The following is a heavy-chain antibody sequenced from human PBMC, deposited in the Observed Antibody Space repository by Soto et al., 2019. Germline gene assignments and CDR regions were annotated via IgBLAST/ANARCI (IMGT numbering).Heavy chain of an antibody. CDR2: IYHSGSP. CDR1: SGSIFTTNW. V-gene: IGHV4-4*02. J-gene: IGHJ3*01. Sequence: QVQLQESGPGLVKPSGTLSLTCAASSGSIFTTNWWSWVRQSPGRGLQWIGDIYHSGSPKYNPSRKSRVSISIDKSKDRFFLILTSVTAADTAVYYCARKPDVATAKVGGGYVFDVWGQGTMVTVSS. D-gene: IGHD3-16*01. CDR3: ARKPDVATAKVGGGYVFDV.